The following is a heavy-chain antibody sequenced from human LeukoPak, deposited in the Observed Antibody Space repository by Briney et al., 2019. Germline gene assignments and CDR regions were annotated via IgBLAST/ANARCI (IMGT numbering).Heavy chain of an antibody. J-gene: IGHJ6*02. CDR3: ARGRYSSSWYRAYYYYGMDV. V-gene: IGHV4-34*01. CDR1: GGSFSGYY. CDR2: INHSGST. D-gene: IGHD6-13*01. Sequence: PSETLSLTCAVYGGSFSGYYWSWIRQPPGKGLEWIGEINHSGSTNYNPSLKSRVTISVDTSKNQFSLKLSPVTAADTAVYYCARGRYSSSWYRAYYYYGMDVWGQGTTVTVSS.